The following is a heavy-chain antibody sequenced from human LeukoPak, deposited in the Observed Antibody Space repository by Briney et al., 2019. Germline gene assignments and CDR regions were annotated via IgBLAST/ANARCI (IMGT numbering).Heavy chain of an antibody. CDR2: ISGSTGST. V-gene: IGHV3-66*03. CDR3: AKDTSIRDYYYGMDV. Sequence: GGSLRLSCAASGFTVSTNYMSWVRQAPGKGLEWVSLISGSTGSTYYADSVKGRFTISRDNSKNTLYLQMNSLRAEDTAVYYCAKDTSIRDYYYGMDVWGQGTTVTVSS. D-gene: IGHD6-6*01. CDR1: GFTVSTNY. J-gene: IGHJ6*02.